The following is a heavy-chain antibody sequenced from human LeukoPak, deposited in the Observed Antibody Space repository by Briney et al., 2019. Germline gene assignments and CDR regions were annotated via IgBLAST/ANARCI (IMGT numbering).Heavy chain of an antibody. J-gene: IGHJ4*02. CDR2: INYNGRT. CDR3: ARGRENYSRAGFGY. CDR1: SGSFSAYY. Sequence: SETLSLTCAVYSGSFSAYYWSWIRQPPGKGLEWIGEINYNGRTNYNPSLESRVTVLVDKSKNQLSLKLRSVTAADTAVYYCARGRENYSRAGFGYWAQGTLVTVSS. V-gene: IGHV4-34*01. D-gene: IGHD4-11*01.